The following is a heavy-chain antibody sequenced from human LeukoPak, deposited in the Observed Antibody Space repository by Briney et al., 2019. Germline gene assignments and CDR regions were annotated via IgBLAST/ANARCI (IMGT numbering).Heavy chain of an antibody. CDR2: IIPIFGTA. D-gene: IGHD3-22*01. Sequence: SVKVSCKASGGTFSSYAISWVRQAPGQGLEWMGGIIPIFGTANYAQKFQGRVTITADESTSTAFMELSSLRSEDTAVYYCARGDYYDSSGYYYVFDCWGQGTLVTVSS. J-gene: IGHJ4*02. CDR3: ARGDYYDSSGYYYVFDC. V-gene: IGHV1-69*13. CDR1: GGTFSSYA.